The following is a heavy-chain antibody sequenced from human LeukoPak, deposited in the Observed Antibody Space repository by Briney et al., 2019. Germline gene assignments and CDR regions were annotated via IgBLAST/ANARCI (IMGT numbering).Heavy chain of an antibody. CDR3: ARVVLSCSSTSCYTYYYYGMDV. J-gene: IGHJ6*02. Sequence: SETLSLTCTVSGGSISSGDYYWSWIRQPPGTGLEGIGYIYYSGSTYYNPSLKSRVTISVDTSKNQFSLKLSSVTAADTAVYYCARVVLSCSSTSCYTYYYYGMDVWGQGTTVTVSS. V-gene: IGHV4-30-4*01. D-gene: IGHD2-2*02. CDR2: IYYSGST. CDR1: GGSISSGDYY.